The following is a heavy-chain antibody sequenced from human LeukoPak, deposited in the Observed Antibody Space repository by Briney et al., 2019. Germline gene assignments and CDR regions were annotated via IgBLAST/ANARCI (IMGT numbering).Heavy chain of an antibody. V-gene: IGHV3-33*01. J-gene: IGHJ6*02. CDR3: ARDHAVGGMDV. CDR2: IWYDGSNK. CDR1: GFTFSSYG. Sequence: GGSLRLSCAASGFTFSSYGMHWVRQAPGKGLEWVAVIWYDGSNKYYADSVKGRFTISRDNSENTLYLQMNSLRAEDTAVYYCARDHAVGGMDVWGQGTTVTVSS.